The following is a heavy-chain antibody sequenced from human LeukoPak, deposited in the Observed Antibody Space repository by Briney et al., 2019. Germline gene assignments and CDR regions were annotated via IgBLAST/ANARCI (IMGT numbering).Heavy chain of an antibody. J-gene: IGHJ4*02. CDR2: ISHSGST. CDR3: ASFRWGIGFEY. CDR1: GGSFSGYY. V-gene: IGHV4-34*01. D-gene: IGHD3-16*01. Sequence: PSETLSLTCDVHGGSFSGYYWSFIRQTPGKGLEWIGEISHSGSTNYHRSLKSRLTISVDTSKNQFSLKLNSVTAADTAVYYCASFRWGIGFEYWGQGTLVTVSS.